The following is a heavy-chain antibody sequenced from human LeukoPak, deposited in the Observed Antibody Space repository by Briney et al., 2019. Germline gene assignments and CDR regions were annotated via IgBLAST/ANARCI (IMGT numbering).Heavy chain of an antibody. D-gene: IGHD5-12*01. CDR3: AKAGGWLRDNNAFDI. Sequence: GGSLRLSCAASGFTFSSYAMHWVRQAPGKGLEWVSAISGSGGSTYYADSVKGRFTISRDNSKNTLYLQMNSLRAEDTAVYYCAKAGGWLRDNNAFDIWGQGTMVTVSS. CDR1: GFTFSSYA. CDR2: ISGSGGST. V-gene: IGHV3-23*01. J-gene: IGHJ3*02.